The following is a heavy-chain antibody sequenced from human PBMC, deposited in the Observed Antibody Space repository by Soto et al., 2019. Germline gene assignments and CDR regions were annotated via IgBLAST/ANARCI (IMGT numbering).Heavy chain of an antibody. CDR2: IRNKANSYTT. Sequence: EVQLVESGGGLVQPGGSLRLSCAASGFTFSDHYMEWVRQAPGKGLEWVGRIRNKANSYTTEYGASVKGRFTISRDDSKHSLSLQMNRLKTDDTAVYYCASAWFGELTDFDYWGQGTLVTVS. D-gene: IGHD3-10*01. V-gene: IGHV3-72*01. CDR1: GFTFSDHY. CDR3: ASAWFGELTDFDY. J-gene: IGHJ4*02.